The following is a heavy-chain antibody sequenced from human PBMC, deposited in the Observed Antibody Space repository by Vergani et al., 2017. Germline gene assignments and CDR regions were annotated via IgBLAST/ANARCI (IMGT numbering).Heavy chain of an antibody. CDR3: AGGRYSGYAREWFDC. CDR2: INTNTGNP. J-gene: IGHJ4*02. CDR1: GYTFTSCG. D-gene: IGHD5-12*01. V-gene: IGHV7-4-1*02. Sequence: QVQLVQSGSELKKPGASVKVSCKASGYTFTSCGMNWVRQAPGQGLEWMGWINTNTGNPTYAQRFTGRFVFSLDTSVSTAYLQISSLKAEDTAVYYCAGGRYSGYAREWFDCWGQGTLVTVSS.